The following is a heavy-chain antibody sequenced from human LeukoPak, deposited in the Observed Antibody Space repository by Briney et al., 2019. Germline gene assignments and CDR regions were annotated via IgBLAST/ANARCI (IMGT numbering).Heavy chain of an antibody. CDR2: ISVPGGST. CDR3: AKDSRGGPDYLAAAGYYYGMDV. J-gene: IGHJ6*02. Sequence: PGGSLRLSCAASGFTFSVYVMSWVRQAPGKGLEWVSVISVPGGSTYYADSVKGRFTISRDNSKNTLYLQMNSLRAEDTAVYYCAKDSRGGPDYLAAAGYYYGMDVWGQGTTVTVSS. D-gene: IGHD6-13*01. V-gene: IGHV3-23*01. CDR1: GFTFSVYV.